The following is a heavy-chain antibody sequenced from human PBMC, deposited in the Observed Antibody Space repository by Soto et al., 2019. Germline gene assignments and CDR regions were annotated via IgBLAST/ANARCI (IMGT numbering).Heavy chain of an antibody. J-gene: IGHJ3*02. Sequence: QVQLQESGPGRVKPSGTLSLTCAVSGGSISSNNWWTWVRQSPGKGREWIGEIHHSGSTNSNPSLKCRITISVDTSENPFSLNLKSVTAADTAVYYCATFRNGYYQTDAFDIWGQGTMVTVSS. CDR1: GGSISSNNW. CDR2: IHHSGST. V-gene: IGHV4-4*02. D-gene: IGHD3-22*01. CDR3: ATFRNGYYQTDAFDI.